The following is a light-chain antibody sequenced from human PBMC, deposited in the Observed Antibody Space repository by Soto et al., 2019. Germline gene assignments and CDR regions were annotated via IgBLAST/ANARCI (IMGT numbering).Light chain of an antibody. V-gene: IGKV1-39*01. CDR1: QTINSY. J-gene: IGKJ1*01. Sequence: DVQMTQSPSSLSASVGDIVTITCRASQTINSYLNWYQQKPGKAPKLLIYAASSLKSGVPSRFSGSGSGTEFTLTISNLQPEDFATYYCQQSYSTFKTFGQGTKVESK. CDR3: QQSYSTFKT. CDR2: AAS.